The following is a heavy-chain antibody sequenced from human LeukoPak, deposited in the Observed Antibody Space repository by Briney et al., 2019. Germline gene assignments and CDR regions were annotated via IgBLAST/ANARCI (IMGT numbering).Heavy chain of an antibody. CDR2: ISSSGSTI. J-gene: IGHJ4*02. CDR1: GFTFSDYY. Sequence: GSLRLSCAASGFTFSDYYMSWIRQAPGKGLEWVSYISSSGSTIYYADSVKGRFTISRDNSKNTLYLQMNSLRAEDTAVYYCAKHKLGGESYSSSFFDYWGQGTLVTVSS. D-gene: IGHD3-16*01. V-gene: IGHV3-11*01. CDR3: AKHKLGGESYSSSFFDY.